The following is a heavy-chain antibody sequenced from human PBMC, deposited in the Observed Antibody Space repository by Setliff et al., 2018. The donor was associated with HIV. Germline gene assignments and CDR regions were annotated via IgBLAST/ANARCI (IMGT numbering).Heavy chain of an antibody. CDR3: ARSGPRDYDYWNNQPRRYFDL. CDR2: VNPKSGDA. CDR1: GYTFTRSD. J-gene: IGHJ2*01. Sequence: ASVKVSCKASGYTFTRSDINWVRQAMGHGLEWMGWVNPKSGDAGHTQRFQDRLTITRNTSTNTVYMELGGLTPDDTAVYFCARSGPRDYDYWNNQPRRYFDLWGRGTPVTVS. V-gene: IGHV1-8*03. D-gene: IGHD3-16*01.